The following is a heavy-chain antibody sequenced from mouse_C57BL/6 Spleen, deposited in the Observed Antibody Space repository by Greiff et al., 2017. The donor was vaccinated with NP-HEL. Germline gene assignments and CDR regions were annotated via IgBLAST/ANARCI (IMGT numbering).Heavy chain of an antibody. V-gene: IGHV5-12*01. CDR3: ARREVTTLYYYAMDY. CDR1: GFTFSDYY. J-gene: IGHJ4*01. D-gene: IGHD2-3*01. Sequence: DVQLVESGGGLVQPGGSLKLSCAASGFTFSDYYMYWVRQTPEKRLEWVAYISNGGGSTYYPDTVKGRFTISRDNAKNTLYLQMSRLKSEDTAMYYCARREVTTLYYYAMDYWGQGTSVTVSS. CDR2: ISNGGGST.